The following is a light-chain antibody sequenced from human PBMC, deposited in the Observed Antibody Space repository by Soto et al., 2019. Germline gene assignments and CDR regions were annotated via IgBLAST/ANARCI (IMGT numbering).Light chain of an antibody. Sequence: QSVLTQPPSTSGTPGQRVTISCSGSRSNVGSNTVTWYQQLPGTAPKLLIYSNNQRPSGVPDRFSGSKSGTSASLAISGLQSEDEADYYCAAWDDSLNGSYVFGTGTK. CDR1: RSNVGSNT. CDR3: AAWDDSLNGSYV. J-gene: IGLJ1*01. V-gene: IGLV1-44*01. CDR2: SNN.